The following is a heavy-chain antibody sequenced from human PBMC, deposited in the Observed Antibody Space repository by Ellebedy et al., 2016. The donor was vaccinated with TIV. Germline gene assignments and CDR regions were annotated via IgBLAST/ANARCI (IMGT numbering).Heavy chain of an antibody. J-gene: IGHJ4*02. CDR2: ISGSGGST. D-gene: IGHD6-13*01. CDR3: AKLGGVLSWYADY. V-gene: IGHV3-23*01. Sequence: GESLKISCAGSGFTFSDYAMTWVRQVPGKGLEWVSVISGSGGSTYYADSVKGRLTISRDNSKNTLYLQMNSLRADDTAIYYCAKLGGVLSWYADYWGLGTLVTVSS. CDR1: GFTFSDYA.